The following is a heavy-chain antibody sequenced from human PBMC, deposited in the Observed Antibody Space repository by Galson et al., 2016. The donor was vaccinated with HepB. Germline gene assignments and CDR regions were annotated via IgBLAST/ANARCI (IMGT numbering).Heavy chain of an antibody. CDR3: AREVSSGYYEVFDY. Sequence: SLRLSCAASGFTFSNYAIHWVRQAPGRGLEWVAVISFDGSNKYYADSVKGRFTISRDNSKNTLYLQMNNLVAEDTAVYYCAREVSSGYYEVFDYWGQGALVTVSS. J-gene: IGHJ4*02. CDR2: ISFDGSNK. CDR1: GFTFSNYA. D-gene: IGHD3-22*01. V-gene: IGHV3-30-3*01.